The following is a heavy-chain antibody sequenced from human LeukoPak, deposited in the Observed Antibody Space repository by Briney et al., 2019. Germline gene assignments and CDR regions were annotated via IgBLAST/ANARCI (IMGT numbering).Heavy chain of an antibody. V-gene: IGHV3-13*01. CDR2: IDTAGDT. CDR3: ATPIGAFDI. J-gene: IGHJ3*02. D-gene: IGHD3-22*01. Sequence: GGSLSLSCAASGFTFSNYDMHWVRQATGKGLEWVSAIDTAGDTYYLGSVKGRFTISRDNSKNTLYLQMNSLRAEDTAVYYCATPIGAFDIWGQGTMVTVSS. CDR1: GFTFSNYD.